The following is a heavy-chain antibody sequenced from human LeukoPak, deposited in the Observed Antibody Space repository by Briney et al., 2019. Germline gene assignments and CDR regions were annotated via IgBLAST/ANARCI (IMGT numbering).Heavy chain of an antibody. J-gene: IGHJ4*02. CDR1: GFTFSNYD. Sequence: PGGSLRLSCAASGFTFSNYDMHWVRQATGKGLEWVSAIGTAGDTYYPGSVKGRFTISRENAKNSLYLQMNSLRAGDTAVYYCARDGGSTSWGGYYFDYWGQGTLVTVSS. D-gene: IGHD2-2*01. CDR3: ARDGGSTSWGGYYFDY. V-gene: IGHV3-13*04. CDR2: IGTAGDT.